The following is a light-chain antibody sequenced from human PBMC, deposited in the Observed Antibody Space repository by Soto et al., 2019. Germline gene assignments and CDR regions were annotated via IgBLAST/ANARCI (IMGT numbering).Light chain of an antibody. CDR3: QQYKSYSLT. CDR2: DAS. CDR1: QSISSW. Sequence: DIQMTQSPSTLSASVGDRVTITCRASQSISSWLAWYQQKPGKAPKLLIYDASSLESGVPSRFSASGSGTEFTLNISSLIPDVIQKNNCQQYKSYSLTFGGGTKVEIK. V-gene: IGKV1-5*01. J-gene: IGKJ4*01.